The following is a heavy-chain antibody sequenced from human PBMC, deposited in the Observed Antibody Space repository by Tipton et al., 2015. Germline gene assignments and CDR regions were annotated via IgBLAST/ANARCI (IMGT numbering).Heavy chain of an antibody. J-gene: IGHJ4*02. CDR3: ARGSDYYDRTKYFDY. CDR1: GGSISTYY. V-gene: IGHV4-59*01. Sequence: GLVKPSETLSLTCSVSGGSISTYYWSWIRQPPGKGLEWIGYIYYSGSTNYNPSLKSRVTISLDTSKNQLSLTLISVTAADTAVYYCARGSDYYDRTKYFDYWGQGTLVTVSS. CDR2: IYYSGST. D-gene: IGHD3-22*01.